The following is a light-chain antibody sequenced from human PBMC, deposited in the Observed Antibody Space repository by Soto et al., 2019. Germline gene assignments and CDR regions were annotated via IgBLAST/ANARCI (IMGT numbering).Light chain of an antibody. Sequence: DIQMTQSPSTLSASVGDRVTITCRASQSISSWLAWYQQKPGKAPKLLIYDASSLESGVPSRFSGSGSGTEFTLTISSLQPDDFATYYCQQYNRYQFTFGPGTKVHIK. CDR1: QSISSW. J-gene: IGKJ3*01. V-gene: IGKV1-5*01. CDR2: DAS. CDR3: QQYNRYQFT.